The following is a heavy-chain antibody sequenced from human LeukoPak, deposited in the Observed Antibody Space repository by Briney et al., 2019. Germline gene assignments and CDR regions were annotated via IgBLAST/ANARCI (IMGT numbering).Heavy chain of an antibody. CDR1: GFTFSSYG. J-gene: IGHJ4*02. Sequence: GGSLRLSCAASGFTFSSYGMHWVRQAPGKGPVWVSRINRDGSRIDYADSVKGRFTISRDSAKNTLYLQMNSLRAEDTAVYYCSRDFVGADDYWGQGTLVTVSS. CDR3: SRDFVGADDY. D-gene: IGHD1-26*01. CDR2: INRDGSRI. V-gene: IGHV3-74*01.